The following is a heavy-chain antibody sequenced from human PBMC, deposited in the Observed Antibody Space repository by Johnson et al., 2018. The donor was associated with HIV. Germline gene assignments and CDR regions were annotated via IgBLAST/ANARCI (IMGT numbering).Heavy chain of an antibody. CDR2: IKSKSDGGTT. D-gene: IGHD3-9*01. CDR1: GFTFSNAW. J-gene: IGHJ3*02. Sequence: VQLVESGGGLVKPGGSLTLSCAASGFTFSNAWMNWVRQAPGKGLEWVGRIKSKSDGGTTDYGAPVKGRFTISRDDSKNRVYLQMNSLKPEDTAVYYCTSPVDRFDWISSVWVSGHGFDIWGHGTMVTVSS. V-gene: IGHV3-15*01. CDR3: TSPVDRFDWISSVWVSGHGFDI.